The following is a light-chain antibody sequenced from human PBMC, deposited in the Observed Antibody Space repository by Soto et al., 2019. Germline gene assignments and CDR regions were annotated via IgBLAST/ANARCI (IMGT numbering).Light chain of an antibody. CDR1: QDLRNY. V-gene: IGKV1-33*01. CDR3: QQYDNWPLS. Sequence: DIQMTQSPSSLSASVGDRVTITCQASQDLRNYLNWYQQKPGKAPKLVISDASNLQTGAPSRFSGSGSGKDFTFTISSLQPEDIGTYFCQQYDNWPLSVGPGTTVEI. J-gene: IGKJ3*01. CDR2: DAS.